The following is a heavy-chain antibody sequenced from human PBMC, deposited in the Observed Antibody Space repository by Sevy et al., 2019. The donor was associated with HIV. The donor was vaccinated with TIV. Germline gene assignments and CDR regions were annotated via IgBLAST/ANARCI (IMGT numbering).Heavy chain of an antibody. D-gene: IGHD3-22*01. CDR2: IWYDGSNK. J-gene: IGHJ4*02. CDR3: ARGYYYDSSGYLDY. Sequence: GGSLRLSCAASGFTFSSYGMHWVRQAPGKGLEWVAVIWYDGSNKYYATSVKGRFTISKDNSKNTLYLQMNSLRAEDTAVYYCARGYYYDSSGYLDYWGQGTLVTVSS. V-gene: IGHV3-33*01. CDR1: GFTFSSYG.